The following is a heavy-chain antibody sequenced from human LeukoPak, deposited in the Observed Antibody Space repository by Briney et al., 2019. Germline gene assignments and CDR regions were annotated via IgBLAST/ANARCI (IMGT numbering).Heavy chain of an antibody. V-gene: IGHV4-59*11. CDR3: ASSPRGWGWFDP. D-gene: IGHD3-10*01. Sequence: SETLSLTCTVSGGSISSHYWSWIRQPPGKGLEWIGYIYYSGSTNYNPSLKSRVTISVDTSKNQFSLKLSSVTAADTAVYYCASSPRGWGWFDPWGQGTLVTVSS. CDR1: GGSISSHY. J-gene: IGHJ5*02. CDR2: IYYSGST.